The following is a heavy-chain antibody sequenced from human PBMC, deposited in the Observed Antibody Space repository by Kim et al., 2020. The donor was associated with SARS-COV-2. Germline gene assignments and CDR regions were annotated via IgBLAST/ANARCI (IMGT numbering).Heavy chain of an antibody. D-gene: IGHD6-13*01. J-gene: IGHJ4*02. Sequence: RVTISVDTSKNQFSLKLSSVTAADTAVYYCARRAGSSWYWVNSENGYFDYWGQGTLVTVSS. CDR3: ARRAGSSWYWVNSENGYFDY. V-gene: IGHV4-39*01.